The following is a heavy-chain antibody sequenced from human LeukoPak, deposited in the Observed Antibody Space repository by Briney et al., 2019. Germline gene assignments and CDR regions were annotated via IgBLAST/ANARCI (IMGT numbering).Heavy chain of an antibody. CDR1: GFTVSSNY. D-gene: IGHD2-15*01. Sequence: GGSLRLSCAASGFTVSSNYMSWVRQAPGKGLEWVSGIYSGGSTYYADSVKGRFTIFRDISRNTLYLQMNSLRAEDTAVYYCARDYCSAGSCYPDWGQGTLVTVSS. V-gene: IGHV3-53*01. CDR3: ARDYCSAGSCYPD. J-gene: IGHJ4*02. CDR2: IYSGGST.